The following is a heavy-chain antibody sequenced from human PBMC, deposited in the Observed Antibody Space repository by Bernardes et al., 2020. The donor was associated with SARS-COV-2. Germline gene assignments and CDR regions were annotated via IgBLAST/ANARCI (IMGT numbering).Heavy chain of an antibody. Sequence: GGSLRLFCAASGFTFDDYAMHWVRQAPGKGLEWVSGISWNSGSIGYADSVKGRFTISRDNAKNSLYLQMNSLRAEDTALYYCAKDMGEGNYGDYGPLGYWGQGTLVTVSS. J-gene: IGHJ4*02. D-gene: IGHD4-17*01. V-gene: IGHV3-9*01. CDR1: GFTFDDYA. CDR2: ISWNSGSI. CDR3: AKDMGEGNYGDYGPLGY.